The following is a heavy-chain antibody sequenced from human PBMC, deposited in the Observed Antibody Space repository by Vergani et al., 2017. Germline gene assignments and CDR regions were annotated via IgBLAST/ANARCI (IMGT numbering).Heavy chain of an antibody. V-gene: IGHV4-31*03. J-gene: IGHJ5*02. D-gene: IGHD2-2*01. CDR3: ARRANLVVVPAAIGWFDP. CDR2: IYYSGST. Sequence: QVQLQESGPGLVKPSQTLSLICTVSRGSISSGGYYWSWIRQHPGKGLEWIGYIYYSGSTYYNPSLKSRVTISVDTSKNQFSLKLSSVTAADTAVYYCARRANLVVVPAAIGWFDPWGQGTLVTVSS. CDR1: RGSISSGGYY.